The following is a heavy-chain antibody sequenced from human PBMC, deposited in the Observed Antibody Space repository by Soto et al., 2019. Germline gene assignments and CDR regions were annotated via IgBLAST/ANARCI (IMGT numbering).Heavy chain of an antibody. D-gene: IGHD3-22*01. CDR2: IWYDGSNK. Sequence: QVQLVESGGGVVQPGRSLRLSCAASGFTFSSYGMHWVRQAPGKGLEWVALIWYDGSNKYYADSVKGRFTISRDNSKNTLYLQMTSLRAEDTAVYYCARPDSSGYYWGLDYWGQGTLVTVSS. J-gene: IGHJ4*02. V-gene: IGHV3-33*01. CDR3: ARPDSSGYYWGLDY. CDR1: GFTFSSYG.